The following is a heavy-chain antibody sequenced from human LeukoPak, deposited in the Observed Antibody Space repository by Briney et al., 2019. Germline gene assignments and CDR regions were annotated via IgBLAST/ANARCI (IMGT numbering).Heavy chain of an antibody. CDR1: GGSISSYY. D-gene: IGHD3-3*01. CDR2: IYYSGST. J-gene: IGHJ4*02. Sequence: SETLSLTCTVSGGSISSYYWSWIRQPPGKGLEWIGYIYYSGSTNYNPSLKSRVTISVDTSKNQFSLKLSSVTAADTAVYYCARGGYDFWSGYQPNDYWGQGTLVTVSS. CDR3: ARGGYDFWSGYQPNDY. V-gene: IGHV4-59*01.